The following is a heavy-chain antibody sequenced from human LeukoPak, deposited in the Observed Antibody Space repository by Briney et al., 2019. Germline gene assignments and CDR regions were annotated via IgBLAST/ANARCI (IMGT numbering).Heavy chain of an antibody. CDR3: ARIYAFDI. J-gene: IGHJ3*02. V-gene: IGHV4-39*07. Sequence: SETLSLTCTVSGDSISSSTYYWSWIRQPPGKGLEWIGEINHSGSTNYNPSLKSRVTISVDTSKNQFSLKLSSVTAADTAVYYCARIYAFDIWGQGTMVTVSS. CDR2: INHSGST. CDR1: GDSISSSTYY.